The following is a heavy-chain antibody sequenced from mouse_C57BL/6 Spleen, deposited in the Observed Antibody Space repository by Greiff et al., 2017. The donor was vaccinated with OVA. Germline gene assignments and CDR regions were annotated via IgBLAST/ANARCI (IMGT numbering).Heavy chain of an antibody. V-gene: IGHV1-39*01. Sequence: EVQLQQSGPELVKPGASVKISCKASGYSFTDYNMNWVKQSNGKSLEWIGVLNPNYGTTSYNQKFKGKATLTVDQSSSTAYMQLNSLTSEDSAVYYCARWEEIYDGYYGGAMDYWGQGTSVTVSS. D-gene: IGHD2-3*01. J-gene: IGHJ4*01. CDR1: GYSFTDYN. CDR2: LNPNYGTT. CDR3: ARWEEIYDGYYGGAMDY.